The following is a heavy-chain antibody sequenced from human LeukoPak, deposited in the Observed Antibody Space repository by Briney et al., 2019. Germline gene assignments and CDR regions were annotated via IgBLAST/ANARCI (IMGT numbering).Heavy chain of an antibody. CDR3: ARDRGSGSYTNWFDP. CDR2: IYTSGST. J-gene: IGHJ5*02. V-gene: IGHV4-4*07. CDR1: GGSISSYY. Sequence: SETLSLTCTVSGGSISSYYWSWIRQPAGKGLEWIGRIYTSGSTNYNPSLKSRVTTSVDTSKNQFSLKLSSVTAADTAVYYCARDRGSGSYTNWFDPWGQGTLVTVSS. D-gene: IGHD3-10*01.